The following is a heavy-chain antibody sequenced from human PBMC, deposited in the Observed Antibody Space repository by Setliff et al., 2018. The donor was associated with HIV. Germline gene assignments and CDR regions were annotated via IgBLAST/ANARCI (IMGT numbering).Heavy chain of an antibody. J-gene: IGHJ6*02. CDR3: ARIFGDQGYYYGMDV. CDR1: GGSISGYY. Sequence: SETLSLTCTVSGGSISGYYWSWIRQPPGKGLEWIGYIYYSGSTNYNPSLKSRVTISVDTSKNQFSLKLSSVIAADTAVYYCARIFGDQGYYYGMDVWGQGTTVTVSS. CDR2: IYYSGST. V-gene: IGHV4-59*01. D-gene: IGHD3-3*01.